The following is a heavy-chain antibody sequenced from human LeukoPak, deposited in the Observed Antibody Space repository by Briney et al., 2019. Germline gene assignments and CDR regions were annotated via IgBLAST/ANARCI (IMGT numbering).Heavy chain of an antibody. CDR1: GFTFSSYG. J-gene: IGHJ4*02. V-gene: IGHV3-33*01. CDR2: IWYDGSNE. CDR3: TTADYCSSTSCYPQEDY. D-gene: IGHD2-2*01. Sequence: GGSLRLSCAASGFTFSSYGMHWVRQAPGEGLEWVALIWYDGSNEYYADSVKGRFTVSRDNSRNTLYLQLNSLRAEDTAVYYCTTADYCSSTSCYPQEDYWGQGTLVTGSS.